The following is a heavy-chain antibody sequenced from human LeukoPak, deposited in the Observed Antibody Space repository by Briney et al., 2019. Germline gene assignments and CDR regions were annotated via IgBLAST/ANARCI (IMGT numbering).Heavy chain of an antibody. CDR3: ARDLGYSYGLGY. J-gene: IGHJ4*02. CDR1: GYTFTGYY. D-gene: IGHD5-18*01. CDR2: INPNSGGT. V-gene: IGHV1-2*06. Sequence: ASVKVSCKASGYTFTGYYMHWVRQAPGQRLEWMGRINPNSGGTNYAQKFQGRVTMTRDTSISTAYMELSRLRSDDTAVYYCARDLGYSYGLGYWGQGTLVTVSS.